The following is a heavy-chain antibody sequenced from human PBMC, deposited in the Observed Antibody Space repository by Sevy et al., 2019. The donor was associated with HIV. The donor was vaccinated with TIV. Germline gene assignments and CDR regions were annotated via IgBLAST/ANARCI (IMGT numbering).Heavy chain of an antibody. V-gene: IGHV3-21*01. D-gene: IGHD2-21*01. CDR2: ISGISNYI. CDR3: ARKGHCWDWFDP. Sequence: GGSLRLSCAASGFTFSSYSMNWVRQAPGKGLEWVSSISGISNYIYYADSVKGRFTISIDNAENSLYLQMNSLRAEDTAVYYCARKGHCWDWFDPWGQGTLVTVSS. J-gene: IGHJ5*02. CDR1: GFTFSSYS.